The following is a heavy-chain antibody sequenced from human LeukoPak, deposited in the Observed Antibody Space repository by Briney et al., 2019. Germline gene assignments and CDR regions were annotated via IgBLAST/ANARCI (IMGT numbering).Heavy chain of an antibody. CDR2: IYYSGST. CDR3: AREMATTGNWFDP. D-gene: IGHD5-24*01. V-gene: IGHV4-39*07. Sequence: SETLSLTCTVSGGSISSSSYYWGWIRQPPGKGLEWIGSIYYSGSTYPNPSLKSRLTISVDTSKNQFSLKLSSVTAADTAVYYCAREMATTGNWFDPWGQGTLVTVSS. CDR1: GGSISSSSYY. J-gene: IGHJ5*02.